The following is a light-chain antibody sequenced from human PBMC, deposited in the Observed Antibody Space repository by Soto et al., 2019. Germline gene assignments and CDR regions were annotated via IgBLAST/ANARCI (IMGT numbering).Light chain of an antibody. CDR3: SSYSSNSTPYV. CDR1: SSDIGGYNY. CDR2: DVS. J-gene: IGLJ1*01. Sequence: QSALTQPASVSGSPGQSITISCTETSSDIGGYNYVSWYQQHPGKAPKLMIYDVSNRPSGVSNRFSGSKSGSTASLTISGLQAEDEADYYCSSYSSNSTPYVFGTGTKLTVL. V-gene: IGLV2-14*03.